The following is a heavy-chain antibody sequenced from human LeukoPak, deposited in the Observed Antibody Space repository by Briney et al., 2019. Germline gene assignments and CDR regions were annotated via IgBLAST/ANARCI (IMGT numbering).Heavy chain of an antibody. CDR2: ISSYSGNT. CDR3: AREGSTTKNFYFFYMDV. V-gene: IGHV1-18*01. D-gene: IGHD1-26*01. J-gene: IGHJ6*03. Sequence: ASVKVSCKTSGYTFSTYRINWVRQAPGQGLEWMGWISSYSGNTNYAQKFQGRVTMTANTSTSTAYMELRSLRSDDTAVYYCAREGSTTKNFYFFYMDVWGKGTTVTVSS. CDR1: GYTFSTYR.